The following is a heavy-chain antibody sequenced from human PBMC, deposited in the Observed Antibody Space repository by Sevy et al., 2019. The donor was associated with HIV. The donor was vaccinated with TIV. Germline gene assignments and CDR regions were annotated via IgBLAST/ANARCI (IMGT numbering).Heavy chain of an antibody. CDR2: VIHSGGT. J-gene: IGHJ4*02. CDR3: ARGVVLQGYLDY. CDR1: GGSIASGDHT. V-gene: IGHV4-30-2*01. Sequence: SETLSLTCTVSGGSIASGDHTWTWIRQPPGQALEWIGYVIHSGGTFYNPSLRSRVTISVDTSKNQFSLNLSSVTAAVTAVYYCARGVVLQGYLDYWGQGILVTVSS. D-gene: IGHD2-15*01.